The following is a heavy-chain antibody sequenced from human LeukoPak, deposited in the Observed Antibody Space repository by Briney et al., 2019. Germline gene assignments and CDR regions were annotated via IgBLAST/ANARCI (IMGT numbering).Heavy chain of an antibody. V-gene: IGHV4-34*01. CDR1: GGSFSGYY. J-gene: IGHJ6*03. CDR2: INHSGST. CDR3: ARAPYSPDSYYYYMDV. Sequence: SETLSLTCAVYGGSFSGYYWSWIRQPPGKGLEWIGEINHSGSTNYNPSLKSRVTISVDSSKNQFSLRLSSVTAEDTAVYYCARAPYSPDSYYYYMDVWGKGTTVTVSS. D-gene: IGHD1-26*01.